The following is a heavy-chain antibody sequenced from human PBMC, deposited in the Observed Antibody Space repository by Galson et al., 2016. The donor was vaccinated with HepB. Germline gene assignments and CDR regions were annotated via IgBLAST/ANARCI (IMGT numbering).Heavy chain of an antibody. Sequence: SVKVSCKVSGCSLTEAPMHWVRQTPGKGLEWMGGFDPEDGETIHAQKFQGRVTMTEDTSTDTACMDLNSLRSEDTAVYYCATLYYYGSGSCFGYWGQGTLVTVSS. D-gene: IGHD3-10*01. CDR2: FDPEDGET. J-gene: IGHJ4*02. V-gene: IGHV1-24*01. CDR3: ATLYYYGSGSCFGY. CDR1: GCSLTEAP.